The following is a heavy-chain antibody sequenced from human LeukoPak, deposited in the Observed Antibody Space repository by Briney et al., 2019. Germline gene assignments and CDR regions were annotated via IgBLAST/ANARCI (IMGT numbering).Heavy chain of an antibody. CDR1: GLTFSSSS. CDR3: ARGLISSGYSPYFDY. V-gene: IGHV3-21*01. Sequence: GGSLRLSCAASGLTFSSSSMNWVRQAPGKGLEWVSSISSSSNYMYYTDSVKGRFTIFRDNAENSLYLQMNSLRIEDTAVYYCARGLISSGYSPYFDYWGQGTPITVSS. D-gene: IGHD3-22*01. CDR2: ISSSSNYM. J-gene: IGHJ4*02.